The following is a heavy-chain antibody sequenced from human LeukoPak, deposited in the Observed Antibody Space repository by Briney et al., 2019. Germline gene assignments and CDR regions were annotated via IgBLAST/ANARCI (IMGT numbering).Heavy chain of an antibody. CDR1: GYTFTSYG. CDR2: ISAYNSNT. Sequence: ASVKVSCKASGYTFTSYGISWVRQAPGQGLEWMGWISAYNSNTNYAQKLQGRVTMTTDTSTSTAYMELRSLRSDDTAVYYCARVEPYYDSSGYYSKYYYYGMDVWGQGTTVTVSS. V-gene: IGHV1-18*01. CDR3: ARVEPYYDSSGYYSKYYYYGMDV. D-gene: IGHD3-22*01. J-gene: IGHJ6*02.